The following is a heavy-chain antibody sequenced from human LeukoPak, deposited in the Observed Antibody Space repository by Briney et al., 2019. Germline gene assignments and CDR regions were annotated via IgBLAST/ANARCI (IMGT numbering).Heavy chain of an antibody. CDR3: ARGLIVAMIILDNLVNWFDP. V-gene: IGHV4-34*01. D-gene: IGHD5-12*01. CDR2: INHSGST. Sequence: KASETLSLTCAVYGGSFSGYYWSWIRQPPGKGLEWIGEINHSGSTNYNPSLKSRVTISVDTSKNQFSLKLSSVTAADTAVYYCARGLIVAMIILDNLVNWFDPWGQGTLVTVSS. CDR1: GGSFSGYY. J-gene: IGHJ5*02.